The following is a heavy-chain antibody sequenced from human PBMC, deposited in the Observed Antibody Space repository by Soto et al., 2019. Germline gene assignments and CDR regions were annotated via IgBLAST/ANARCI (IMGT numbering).Heavy chain of an antibody. CDR2: ISSGSTTI. D-gene: IGHD1-1*01. Sequence: LRLSCEASGLSFDTSTINWVRQAPCKGLEWVSYISSGSTTIYYADSVRGRFTISRDNAKNSLFLQMNSLRDEDTAVYYCARVRRNDASDYYGMDVWGHGTTVTVSS. CDR3: ARVRRNDASDYYGMDV. V-gene: IGHV3-48*02. J-gene: IGHJ6*02. CDR1: GLSFDTST.